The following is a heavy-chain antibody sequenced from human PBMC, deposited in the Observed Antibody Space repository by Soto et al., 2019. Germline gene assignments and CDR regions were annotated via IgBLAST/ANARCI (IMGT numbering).Heavy chain of an antibody. D-gene: IGHD6-13*01. V-gene: IGHV4-30-2*01. CDR3: AAGAAATPHWFDP. J-gene: IGHJ5*02. CDR2: IYHSGST. CDR1: GGSISSGGYS. Sequence: PSETLSLTCAVSGGSISSGGYSWSWIRQPPGKGLEWIGYIYHSGSTYYNPSLKSRVTISVDRSKNQFSLKLSSVTAADTAVYYCAAGAAATPHWFDPWGQGTLATVSS.